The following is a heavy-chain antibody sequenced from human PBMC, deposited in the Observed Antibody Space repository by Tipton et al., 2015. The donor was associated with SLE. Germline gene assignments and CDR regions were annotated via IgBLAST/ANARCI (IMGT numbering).Heavy chain of an antibody. D-gene: IGHD6-13*01. J-gene: IGHJ3*02. V-gene: IGHV5-10-1*01. Sequence: QLVQSGAEVKKPGESLRISCKGSGYSLPSYWISWVRQMPGKGLEWMGRIDPSDSYTNYSPSFQGHVTISADQSISTAYLQWSSLKASDTATYYCARRGSYGYSRCFDAFDIWGQGTMFTGSS. CDR3: ARRGSYGYSRCFDAFDI. CDR2: IDPSDSYT. CDR1: GYSLPSYW.